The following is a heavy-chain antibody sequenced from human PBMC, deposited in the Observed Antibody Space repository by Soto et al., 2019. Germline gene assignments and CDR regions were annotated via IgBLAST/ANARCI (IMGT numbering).Heavy chain of an antibody. D-gene: IGHD4-17*01. CDR2: INPDTGDS. J-gene: IGHJ4*02. V-gene: IGHV1-2*02. CDR1: GYTFTTFH. Sequence: QVHLVQSGAEVRKPGASVKVSCKASGYTFTTFHLHWVRLAPGQGLECMGWINPDTGDSEYGQKFPGRVTLTRDTAMTPAYMELSSLTSDDTAIYFCARVRYGEVSFQYWGQGTQVSVSS. CDR3: ARVRYGEVSFQY.